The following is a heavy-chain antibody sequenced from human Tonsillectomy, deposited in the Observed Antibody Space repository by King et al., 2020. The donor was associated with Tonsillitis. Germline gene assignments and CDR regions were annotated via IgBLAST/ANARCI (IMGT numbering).Heavy chain of an antibody. CDR3: ARDPHGPFDY. Sequence: VQLQQWGAGLLKPSETLSLTCAVYGGSFSGYYWTWIRQPPGKGLEWIGEINHSGSSDYNPSLKSRVTISVDTSKNQFSLKLTSLSAADTAVYYCARDPHGPFDYWGQGILVTVSS. J-gene: IGHJ4*02. CDR1: GGSFSGYY. V-gene: IGHV4-34*01. CDR2: INHSGSS.